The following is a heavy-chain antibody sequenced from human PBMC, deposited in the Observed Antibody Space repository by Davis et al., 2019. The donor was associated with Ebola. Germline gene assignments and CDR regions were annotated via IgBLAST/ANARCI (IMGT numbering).Heavy chain of an antibody. J-gene: IGHJ5*02. CDR3: ARVHEYTDYFHFDP. CDR1: GGSITGYY. D-gene: IGHD2/OR15-2a*01. V-gene: IGHV4-59*01. CDR2: IYYRGST. Sequence: PSETLSLTCTVSGGSITGYYWTWIRQPPEKGLEWIGYIYYRGSTNYNPSLRNRVTISVDSSKNQFSLILTSVTAADTAVYYCARVHEYTDYFHFDPWGQGILVTVSS.